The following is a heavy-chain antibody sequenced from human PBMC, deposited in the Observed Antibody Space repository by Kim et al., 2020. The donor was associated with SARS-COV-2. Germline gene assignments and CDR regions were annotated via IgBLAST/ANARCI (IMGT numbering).Heavy chain of an antibody. CDR3: TRDHRGAY. CDR2: IRSKTYGGTS. V-gene: IGHV3-49*04. CDR1: GFTFGDYG. J-gene: IGHJ4*02. Sequence: GGSLRLSFTASGFTFGDYGVSWVRQAPGKGLEWVSFIRSKTYGGTSEYAASVNGRFTISRDDSKSIAYLQMNSLKTEDTAVYYCTRDHRGAYWGQGALVTVSS.